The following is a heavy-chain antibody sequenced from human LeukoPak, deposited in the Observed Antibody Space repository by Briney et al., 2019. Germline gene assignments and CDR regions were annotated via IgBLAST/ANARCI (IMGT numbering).Heavy chain of an antibody. CDR1: GFTFDDYA. CDR2: ISWNSGSI. Sequence: RSLLLSCAASGFTFDDYAMHWVRQAPGKGLEWVSGISWNSGSICYADSVKGRFTISRDNAKNSLYLQMSSLRVEDTAVYYCARVAVTQYNWFDPGGQGTLVTVSS. D-gene: IGHD4-11*01. CDR3: ARVAVTQYNWFDP. V-gene: IGHV3-9*01. J-gene: IGHJ5*02.